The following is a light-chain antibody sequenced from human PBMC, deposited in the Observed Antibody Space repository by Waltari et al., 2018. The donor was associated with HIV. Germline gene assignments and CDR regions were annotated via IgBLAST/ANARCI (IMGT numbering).Light chain of an antibody. J-gene: IGLJ3*02. CDR1: ISNIGGNL. CDR2: SDD. V-gene: IGLV1-44*01. CDR3: SAWDGGPSPSWM. Sequence: QSGLTQPPSASGTPGQSVTIACSGSISNIGGNLDNWYQQFPGMAPKLLIYSDDLRPSGVPHRFSGSKSGTSASLAISGLQSEDEADYYCSAWDGGPSPSWMFGGGTKLTVL.